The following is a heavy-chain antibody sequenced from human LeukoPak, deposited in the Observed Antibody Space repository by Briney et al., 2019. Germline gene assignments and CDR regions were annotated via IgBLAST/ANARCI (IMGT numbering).Heavy chain of an antibody. V-gene: IGHV3-30*02. CDR3: ARETSSQGWGQQLVWYYFDY. J-gene: IGHJ4*02. CDR1: GFTFSSYG. CDR2: IRYDGSNK. D-gene: IGHD6-13*01. Sequence: GGSLRLSCAASGFTFSSYGMHWVRQAPGKGLEWVAFIRYDGSNKYYADSVKGRFTISRDNAKNSLYLQMNSLRAEDTAVYYCARETSSQGWGQQLVWYYFDYWGQGTLVTVSS.